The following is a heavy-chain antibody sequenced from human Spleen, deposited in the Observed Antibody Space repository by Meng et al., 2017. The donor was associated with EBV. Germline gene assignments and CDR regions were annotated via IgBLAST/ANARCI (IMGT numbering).Heavy chain of an antibody. Sequence: EVQLVESGGGLIQPGGALRLSCAASGFTVSDNYMGWVRQAPGKGLEWVSIIYSAGPTYYADSVRGRFTISRDNSKNTLYLQMNRLRAEDTAVYYCARAGYSYGPHFDYWGQGTLVTVSS. CDR2: IYSAGPT. CDR3: ARAGYSYGPHFDY. D-gene: IGHD5-18*01. J-gene: IGHJ4*02. CDR1: GFTVSDNY. V-gene: IGHV3-53*01.